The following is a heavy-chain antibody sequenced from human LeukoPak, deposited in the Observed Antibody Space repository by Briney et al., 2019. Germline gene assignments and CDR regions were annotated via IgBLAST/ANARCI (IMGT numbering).Heavy chain of an antibody. Sequence: GGSLRLSCADSGFTFDDYAMHWVRQAPGKGLGWVSGISWNSGSIGYADSVKGRFTISRDNAKNSLYLQMNSLRAEDTALYYCAKDMAPSDAFDIWGQGTMVTVSS. CDR1: GFTFDDYA. CDR2: ISWNSGSI. CDR3: AKDMAPSDAFDI. V-gene: IGHV3-9*01. J-gene: IGHJ3*02.